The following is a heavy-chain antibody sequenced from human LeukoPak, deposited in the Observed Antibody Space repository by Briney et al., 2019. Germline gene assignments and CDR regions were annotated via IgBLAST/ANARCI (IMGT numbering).Heavy chain of an antibody. CDR2: ISSSSSYI. CDR1: GFTFSTFA. D-gene: IGHD1-26*01. CDR3: ARTSFAPQGGSYYVFDY. J-gene: IGHJ4*02. V-gene: IGHV3-21*01. Sequence: GGSLRLSCAASGFTFSTFAMIWVRQAPGKGLEWVSSISSSSSYIYYADSVKGRFTISRDNAKNSLYLQVNSLRAEDTAVYYCARTSFAPQGGSYYVFDYWGQGTLVTVSS.